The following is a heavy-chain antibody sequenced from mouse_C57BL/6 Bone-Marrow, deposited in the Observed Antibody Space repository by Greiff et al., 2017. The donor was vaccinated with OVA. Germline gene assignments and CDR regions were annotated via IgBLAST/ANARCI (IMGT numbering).Heavy chain of an antibody. V-gene: IGHV5-6*01. Sequence: EVQLVESGGDLVKPGGSLKLSCAASGFTFSSYGMSWVRQTPDKRLEWVATISSGGSYTYYPDSVKGRFTISRDNAKNTLYLQMSSLKSEDTAMYYCARANFHFDYWGQGTTLTVSS. CDR1: GFTFSSYG. J-gene: IGHJ2*01. D-gene: IGHD4-1*01. CDR2: ISSGGSYT. CDR3: ARANFHFDY.